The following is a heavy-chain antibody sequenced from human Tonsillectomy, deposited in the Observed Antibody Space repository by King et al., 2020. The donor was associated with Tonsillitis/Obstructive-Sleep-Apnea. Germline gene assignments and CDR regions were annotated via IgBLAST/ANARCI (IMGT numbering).Heavy chain of an antibody. D-gene: IGHD2-15*01. CDR1: GFTFRSYS. CDR2: INSNSFYI. V-gene: IGHV3-21*01. Sequence: VQLVESGGGLVKPGGSLRLSCAASGFTFRSYSMNWVRQAPGKGLEWDSSINSNSFYIYYADSVKGRFTISRDNAKNSLYLQMNSLRAEDTAVYYCSNAQDVATSYYYMDVWGKGTTVTVSS. CDR3: SNAQDVATSYYYMDV. J-gene: IGHJ6*03.